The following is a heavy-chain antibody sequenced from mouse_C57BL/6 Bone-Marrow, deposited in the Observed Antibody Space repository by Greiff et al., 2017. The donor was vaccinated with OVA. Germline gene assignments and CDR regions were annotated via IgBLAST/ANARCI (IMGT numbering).Heavy chain of an antibody. CDR2: IDPENGDT. Sequence: VQLQQSGAELVRPGASVKLSCTASGFNIKDDYMHWVKQRPEQGLEWIGWIDPENGDTESASKFQGKATITADTSSNTAYLQLSSLTSEDTAVYYCSAESYYHYYALDYWGQGTSVTVSS. D-gene: IGHD1-1*01. CDR1: GFNIKDDY. CDR3: SAESYYHYYALDY. J-gene: IGHJ4*01. V-gene: IGHV14-4*01.